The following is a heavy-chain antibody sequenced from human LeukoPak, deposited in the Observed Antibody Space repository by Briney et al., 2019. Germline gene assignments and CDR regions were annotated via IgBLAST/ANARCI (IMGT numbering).Heavy chain of an antibody. Sequence: SETLSLTRAVYGGSFSGYYWSWIRQPPGKGLEWIGEINHSGSTNYNPSLKSRVTISVDTSKNQFSLKLSSVTAADTAVYYCARHYYGDATPFDYWGQGTLVTVSS. D-gene: IGHD4-17*01. CDR2: INHSGST. J-gene: IGHJ4*02. CDR3: ARHYYGDATPFDY. V-gene: IGHV4-34*01. CDR1: GGSFSGYY.